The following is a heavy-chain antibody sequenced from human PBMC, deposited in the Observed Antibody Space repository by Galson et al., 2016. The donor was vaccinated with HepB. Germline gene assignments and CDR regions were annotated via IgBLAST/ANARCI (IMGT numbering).Heavy chain of an antibody. D-gene: IGHD3-10*01. CDR1: GFTFRSYW. Sequence: SLRLSCAASGFTFRSYWMSWVRQAPGKGLERVANIKEDGGEKYYVDSVKGRFTVSRDNAKNSLYLQMNSLRAEDTAVYYCAKVLWFGESNPFDYWGQGTQVTVSS. V-gene: IGHV3-7*01. CDR3: AKVLWFGESNPFDY. CDR2: IKEDGGEK. J-gene: IGHJ4*02.